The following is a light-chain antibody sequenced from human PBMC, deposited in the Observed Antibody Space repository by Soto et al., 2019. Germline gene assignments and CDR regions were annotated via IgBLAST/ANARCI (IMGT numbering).Light chain of an antibody. CDR3: SSYTSSSTYV. CDR2: DVS. Sequence: QSVLTQPASVSGSPGQSITISCTGTISDVGGYNYVSWYQQHPGKAPKLMIFDVSNRPSGVSNRFSGSKSGYTASLTISGLQAEDEADYYCSSYTSSSTYVFGTRTKVTVL. CDR1: ISDVGGYNY. V-gene: IGLV2-14*03. J-gene: IGLJ1*01.